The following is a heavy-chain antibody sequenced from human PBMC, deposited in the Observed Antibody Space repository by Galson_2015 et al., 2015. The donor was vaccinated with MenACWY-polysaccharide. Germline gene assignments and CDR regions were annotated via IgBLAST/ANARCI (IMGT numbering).Heavy chain of an antibody. CDR1: GFTFSSHW. V-gene: IGHV3-7*01. CDR3: ARAGEGWFDS. D-gene: IGHD3-10*01. CDR2: IKQGGSEK. J-gene: IGHJ5*01. Sequence: SLRLSCAAYGFTFSSHWMTWVRQAPGKGLEWVATIKQGGSEKYYVDSVKGRFTISRDNAKNSLSLQMNSLRAEDTAVYYCARAGEGWFDSWGQGTLVTVSS.